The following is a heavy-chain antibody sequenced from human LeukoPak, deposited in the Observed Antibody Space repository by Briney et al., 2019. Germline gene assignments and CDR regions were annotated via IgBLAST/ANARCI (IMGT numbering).Heavy chain of an antibody. J-gene: IGHJ4*02. CDR1: EYRFSGYW. V-gene: IGHV5-51*01. Sequence: GASLQISCKGSEYRFSGYWIGWVRQMPGKGLGWMGIIYPGDSDTRYSPSFQGQVTISADKSISTAYLQWSSLKASDTAMYYCARLGYCTTTSCSALDYWGQGTLVTVSS. D-gene: IGHD2-2*01. CDR2: IYPGDSDT. CDR3: ARLGYCTTTSCSALDY.